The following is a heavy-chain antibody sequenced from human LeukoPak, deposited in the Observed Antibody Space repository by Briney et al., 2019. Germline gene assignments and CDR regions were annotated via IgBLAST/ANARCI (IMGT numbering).Heavy chain of an antibody. CDR3: ARDLGSSGYSGRGEKYFQH. D-gene: IGHD3-22*01. CDR1: GFTFSSYS. CDR2: ISGSGSYI. Sequence: PGGSLRLSCAASGFTFSSYSMNWVRQAPGKGLEWVSYISGSGSYIYDADSVKGRFTISRDNAKSSLYLQMNSLRAEDTAVYYCARDLGSSGYSGRGEKYFQHWGQGTLVTVSS. V-gene: IGHV3-21*05. J-gene: IGHJ1*01.